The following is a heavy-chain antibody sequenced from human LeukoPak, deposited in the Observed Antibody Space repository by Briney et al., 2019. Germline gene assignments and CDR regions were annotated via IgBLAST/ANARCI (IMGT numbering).Heavy chain of an antibody. Sequence: PGGSLRLSCAASGFTFSSYWMSWVRQAPGKGLEWVANIKQDGSEKYYVDSVKGRFTISRDNAKNSLYLQMNSLRAEDTAVYYCARVMADTAMVAPLGYWGQGTLVTVSS. J-gene: IGHJ4*02. V-gene: IGHV3-7*01. CDR3: ARVMADTAMVAPLGY. D-gene: IGHD5-18*01. CDR1: GFTFSSYW. CDR2: IKQDGSEK.